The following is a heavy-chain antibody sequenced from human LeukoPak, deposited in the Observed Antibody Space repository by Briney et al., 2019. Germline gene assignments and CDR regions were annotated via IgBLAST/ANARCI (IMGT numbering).Heavy chain of an antibody. CDR3: ARAPVRWNSDYCYMDV. D-gene: IGHD1-7*01. CDR2: IIPIFGTA. CDR1: GYTFTSYG. J-gene: IGHJ6*03. V-gene: IGHV1-69*05. Sequence: ASVKVSCKASGYTFTSYGISWVRQAPGQGLEWMGGIIPIFGTANSAQKFPGRVTITTDESTSTAYMELSSLRSEDTAVYYCARAPVRWNSDYCYMDVWGKGTTVTVSS.